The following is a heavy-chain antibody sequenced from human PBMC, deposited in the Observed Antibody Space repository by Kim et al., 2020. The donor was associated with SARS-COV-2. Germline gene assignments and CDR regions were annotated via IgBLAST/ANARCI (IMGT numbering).Heavy chain of an antibody. CDR3: ARLTYSYGYRYPYYYGMDV. V-gene: IGHV5-51*01. D-gene: IGHD5-18*01. Sequence: GESLKISCKGSGYSFTSYWIGWVRQMPGKGLEWMGIIYPGDSDTRYSPSFQGQVTISADKSISTAYLQWSSLKASDTAMYYCARLTYSYGYRYPYYYGMDVWGQGTTVTVSS. CDR2: IYPGDSDT. J-gene: IGHJ6*02. CDR1: GYSFTSYW.